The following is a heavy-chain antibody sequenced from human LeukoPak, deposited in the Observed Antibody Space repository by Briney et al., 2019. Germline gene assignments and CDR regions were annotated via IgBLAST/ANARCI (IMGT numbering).Heavy chain of an antibody. D-gene: IGHD4-17*01. V-gene: IGHV3-15*01. Sequence: GGSLRLSCAGSGFTFNVAWMSWVRQAPGKGLEWVGRIKSKSDGGTTDYAAPVKGRFAISRDDSKNTLYLQMNSLKTEDTAVYYCATIKTVTKPGFDYWGQGTLVTVSS. J-gene: IGHJ4*02. CDR2: IKSKSDGGTT. CDR3: ATIKTVTKPGFDY. CDR1: GFTFNVAW.